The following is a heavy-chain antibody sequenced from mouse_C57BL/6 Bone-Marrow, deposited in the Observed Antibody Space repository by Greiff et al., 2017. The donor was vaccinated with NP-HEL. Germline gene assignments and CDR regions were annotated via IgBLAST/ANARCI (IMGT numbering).Heavy chain of an antibody. V-gene: IGHV1-81*01. J-gene: IGHJ1*03. CDR3: AIRGFLLRYFDV. D-gene: IGHD3-2*02. CDR1: GYTFTSYG. CDR2: IYPRSGNT. Sequence: QVQLQQSGAELARPGASVKLSCKASGYTFTSYGISWVKQRTGQGLEWIGEIYPRSGNTYYNEKFKGKATLTADKSSSTAYMELRSLTSEDSAVYFCAIRGFLLRYFDVWGTGTTVTVSS.